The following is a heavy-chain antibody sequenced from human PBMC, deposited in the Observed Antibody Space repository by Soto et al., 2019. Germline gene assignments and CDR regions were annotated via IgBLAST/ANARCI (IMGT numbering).Heavy chain of an antibody. CDR3: ARAGGDTAMAYYYYYGMDV. D-gene: IGHD5-18*01. CDR1: GYTFTGYY. J-gene: IGHJ6*02. V-gene: IGHV1-2*02. CDR2: INPNSGGT. Sequence: ASVKVSCKASGYTFTGYYMHWARQAPGQGLEWMGWINPNSGGTNYAQKFQGRVTMTRDTSISTAYMELSRLRSDDTAVYYCARAGGDTAMAYYYYYGMDVWGQGTTVTVSS.